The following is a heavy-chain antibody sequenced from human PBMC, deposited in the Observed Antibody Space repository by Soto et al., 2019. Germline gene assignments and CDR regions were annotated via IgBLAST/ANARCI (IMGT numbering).Heavy chain of an antibody. CDR3: AKELRHDYNLAYFAX. CDR1: GFTFKSYA. J-gene: IGHJ4*01. V-gene: IGHV3-23*01. D-gene: IGHD4-4*01. Sequence: PGGSLRLSCAASGFTFKSYAVSWVRQAPGKGLEWVSVITGSGDSTYYADSVKGRFTISIDNYKNKLYLQMNSLRAEDTAVYYCAKELRHDYNLAYFAXWGQEPWSPSPX. CDR2: ITGSGDST.